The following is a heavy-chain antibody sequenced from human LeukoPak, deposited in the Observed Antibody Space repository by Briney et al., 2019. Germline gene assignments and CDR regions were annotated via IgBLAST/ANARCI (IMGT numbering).Heavy chain of an antibody. V-gene: IGHV4-59*08. J-gene: IGHJ4*02. CDR2: IYYSGST. CDR3: ARRGSYLSLDY. D-gene: IGHD1-26*01. Sequence: PSETLSLTCTVSGGPISSYYWSWIRQPPGKGLEWIGYIYYSGSTNYNPSLKSRVTISVDTSKNQFSLKLSSVTAADTAVYYCARRGSYLSLDYWGQGTLVTVSS. CDR1: GGPISSYY.